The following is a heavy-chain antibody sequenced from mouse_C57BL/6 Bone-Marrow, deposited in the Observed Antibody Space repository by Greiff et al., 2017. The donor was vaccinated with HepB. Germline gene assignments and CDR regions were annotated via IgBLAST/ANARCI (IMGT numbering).Heavy chain of an antibody. CDR2: INPSSGYT. V-gene: IGHV1-4*01. D-gene: IGHD2-2*01. CDR3: ARSGSTMVTTGFAY. CDR1: GYTFTSYT. J-gene: IGHJ3*01. Sequence: QVQLKESGAELARPGASVKMSCKASGYTFTSYTMHWVKQRPGQGLEWIGYINPSSGYTKYNQKFKDKATLTADKSSSTAYMQLSSLTSEDSAVYYGARSGSTMVTTGFAYWGQGTLVTVSA.